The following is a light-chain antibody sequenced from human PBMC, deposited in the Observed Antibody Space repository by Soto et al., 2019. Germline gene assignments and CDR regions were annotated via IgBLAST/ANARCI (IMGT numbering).Light chain of an antibody. Sequence: EVVLTQSPATLSVSLGERATLSCRASQSVTFNLAWYQHKPGQAPRLLIYGASIRATGIPARFSGSGSGTEFTLTISGLQSEDFAVYYCQQYDNRPPRTFGQGTKVDIK. V-gene: IGKV3-15*01. CDR3: QQYDNRPPRT. CDR2: GAS. CDR1: QSVTFN. J-gene: IGKJ1*01.